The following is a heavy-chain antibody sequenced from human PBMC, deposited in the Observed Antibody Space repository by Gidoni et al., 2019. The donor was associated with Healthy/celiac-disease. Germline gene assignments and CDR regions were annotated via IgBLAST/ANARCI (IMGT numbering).Heavy chain of an antibody. CDR3: AKAPGVVPDYFDY. CDR2: ISGSGGST. J-gene: IGHJ4*02. Sequence: EVQLLESGGGLVQPGGSLRLSCAASGFTFSSYAMSWVRQAPGQGLEWVSAISGSGGSTYYADSVKGRFTISRDNSKNTLYLQMNSLRAEDTAVYYCAKAPGVVPDYFDYWGQGTLVTVSS. CDR1: GFTFSSYA. V-gene: IGHV3-23*01. D-gene: IGHD2-2*01.